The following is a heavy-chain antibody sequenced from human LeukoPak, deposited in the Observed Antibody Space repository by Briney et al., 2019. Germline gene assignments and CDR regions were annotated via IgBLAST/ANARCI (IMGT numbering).Heavy chain of an antibody. V-gene: IGHV3-66*01. J-gene: IGHJ3*02. CDR1: GFTVSSNY. CDR2: IYSGGST. D-gene: IGHD1-26*01. CDR3: ARDSPGSGSYYAFDI. Sequence: GGSLRLSCAASGFTVSSNYMSWVRQAPGKGLEWVSVIYSGGSTYYADSVKGRFTISRDNSKNTLYLQMNSLRAEDTAVYYCARDSPGSGSYYAFDIWGQGTMVTVSS.